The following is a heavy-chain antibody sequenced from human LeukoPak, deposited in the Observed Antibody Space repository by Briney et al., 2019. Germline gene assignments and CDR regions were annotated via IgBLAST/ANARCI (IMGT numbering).Heavy chain of an antibody. D-gene: IGHD2-2*01. CDR1: GGSITTSSYY. CDR3: ARQDVVVPAAKIAFDI. V-gene: IGHV4-39*01. CDR2: IYYTGGT. Sequence: SETLSLTCSVSGGSITTSSYYWGWIRQPPEKGLEWIGSIYYTGGTYYSPSLKSRVTISVDTSKNQFSLNLNSVTAADTAVYYCARQDVVVPAAKIAFDIWGQGTMVTVSS. J-gene: IGHJ3*02.